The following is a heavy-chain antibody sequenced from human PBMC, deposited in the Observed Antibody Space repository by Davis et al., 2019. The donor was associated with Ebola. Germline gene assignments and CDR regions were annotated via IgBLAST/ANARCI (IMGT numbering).Heavy chain of an antibody. CDR3: ARAGIAVAEGWGNWFDP. CDR2: MNPNSGNT. Sequence: AASVKVSCKASGGTFSSYAISWVRQATGQGLEWMGWMNPNSGNTGYAQKFQGRVTMTRNTSISTAYMELSSLRSDDTAVYYCARAGIAVAEGWGNWFDPWGQGTLVTVSS. D-gene: IGHD6-19*01. V-gene: IGHV1-8*02. CDR1: GGTFSSYA. J-gene: IGHJ5*02.